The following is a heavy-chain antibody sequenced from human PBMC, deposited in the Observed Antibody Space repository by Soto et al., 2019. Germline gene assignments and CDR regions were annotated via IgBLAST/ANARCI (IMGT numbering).Heavy chain of an antibody. CDR3: ARVSSTLRYFDSNWFDP. D-gene: IGHD3-9*01. J-gene: IGHJ5*02. CDR2: ISAYNGNT. Sequence: ASVKVSCKASGYTFTSYGISWVRQAPGQGLEWMGWISAYNGNTNYAQKPQGRVTMTTDTSTSTAYMELRSLRSDGTAVYYCARVSSTLRYFDSNWFDPWGQGTLVTVSS. V-gene: IGHV1-18*01. CDR1: GYTFTSYG.